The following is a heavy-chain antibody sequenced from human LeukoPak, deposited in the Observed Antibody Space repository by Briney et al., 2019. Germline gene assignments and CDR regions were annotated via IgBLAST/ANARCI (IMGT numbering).Heavy chain of an antibody. V-gene: IGHV1-69*05. Sequence: SVKVSCTASGGTFTSYAISWVRQAPGQGLEWMGGIIPIFGTANYAQKFQGRVTITTDESTSTAYMELSSLRSEDTAVYYCARGGYSGYDLSNYYYYMDVWGKGTTVTVSS. J-gene: IGHJ6*03. CDR2: IIPIFGTA. D-gene: IGHD5-12*01. CDR1: GGTFTSYA. CDR3: ARGGYSGYDLSNYYYYMDV.